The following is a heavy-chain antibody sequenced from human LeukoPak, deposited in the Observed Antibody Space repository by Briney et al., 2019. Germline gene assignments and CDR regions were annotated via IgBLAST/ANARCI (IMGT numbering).Heavy chain of an antibody. CDR2: IKSKTDGGTT. CDR3: TTDWYCGGGSCYLSTDY. V-gene: IGHV3-15*07. J-gene: IGHJ4*02. CDR1: GFTFSNAW. D-gene: IGHD2-15*01. Sequence: GGSLRLSCAASGFTFSNAWMNWVRQAPGKGLEWVGRIKSKTDGGTTDYAAPVKGRLTISRDDSKNTLYLQMNSLKTEDTAVYYCTTDWYCGGGSCYLSTDYWGQGTLVTVSS.